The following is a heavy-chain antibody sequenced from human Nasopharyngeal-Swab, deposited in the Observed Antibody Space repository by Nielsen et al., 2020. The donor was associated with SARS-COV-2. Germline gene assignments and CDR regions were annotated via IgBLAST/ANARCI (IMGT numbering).Heavy chain of an antibody. CDR2: ISGYNGNT. CDR3: ARDSTGRGYCSSTSCYGLFGNYNYNGMDV. J-gene: IGHJ6*02. D-gene: IGHD2-2*01. CDR1: GHTFTSYG. V-gene: IGHV1-18*01. Sequence: ASVKVSCKASGHTFTSYGISWVRQAPGQGLEWMGWISGYNGNTNYAQKLQGRVTMTTDTSTSTAYMELRSLRSDDTAVYYCARDSTGRGYCSSTSCYGLFGNYNYNGMDVWGQGTTVTVSS.